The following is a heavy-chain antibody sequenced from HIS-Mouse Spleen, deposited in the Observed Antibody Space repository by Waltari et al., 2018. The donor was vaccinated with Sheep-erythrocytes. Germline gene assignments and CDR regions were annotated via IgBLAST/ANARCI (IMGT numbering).Heavy chain of an antibody. CDR3: ARLYYYDSSGYYFDY. J-gene: IGHJ4*02. Sequence: QLQLQESGPGLVKPSETLSLTCTVSGGSISSSSYYWGWIRQPPGKGLEWIGSIYYSGSTYYNPSLKSRVTISVDTSKHQFSLKLSSVTAADTAVYYCARLYYYDSSGYYFDYWGQGTLVTVSS. CDR1: GGSISSSSYY. CDR2: IYYSGST. V-gene: IGHV4-39*01. D-gene: IGHD3-22*01.